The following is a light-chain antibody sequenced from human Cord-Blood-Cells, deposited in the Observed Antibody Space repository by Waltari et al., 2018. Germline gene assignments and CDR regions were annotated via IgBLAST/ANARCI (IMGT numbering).Light chain of an antibody. V-gene: IGKV3-11*01. CDR2: DAS. Sequence: EIVLTQSPATLSLSPGERATLSCRASQSVSSYLAWYQHKPGQAPRLLIYDASNRATGIPARFSGSGSGTDFTLTISSLEPEDFAVYYCQQRSNWPVLTFGGGTKVEIK. CDR3: QQRSNWPVLT. J-gene: IGKJ4*01. CDR1: QSVSSY.